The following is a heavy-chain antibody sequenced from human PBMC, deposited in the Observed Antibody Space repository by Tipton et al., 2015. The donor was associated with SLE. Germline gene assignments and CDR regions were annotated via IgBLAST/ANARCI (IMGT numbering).Heavy chain of an antibody. V-gene: IGHV3-66*02. CDR2: VYSGHTT. CDR3: ARIRAATGLVNY. CDR1: GFTVGSNY. Sequence: SLRLSCAASGFTVGSNYMGWVRQAPGKGLEWVSIVYSGHTTYYADSVKGRFTITRDNSKNTLYLQMNSLRAEDTAIFYCARIRAATGLVNYWGQGTLVTVSS. J-gene: IGHJ4*02. D-gene: IGHD6-13*01.